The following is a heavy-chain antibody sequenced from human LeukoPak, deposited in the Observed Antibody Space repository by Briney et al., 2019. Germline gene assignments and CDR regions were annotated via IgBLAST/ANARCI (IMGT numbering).Heavy chain of an antibody. D-gene: IGHD3-3*01. Sequence: QPGGSLRLSCAASGFTFRRYGMHWFRQAPGKGLEWVAIISSGATNKYYADSVKGRFTISREDSKNMLYLQVNSLRAEDTGAYYCARDGPHYDIDYWGQGTLVTVSS. CDR2: ISSGATNK. V-gene: IGHV3-33*05. CDR1: GFTFRRYG. J-gene: IGHJ4*02. CDR3: ARDGPHYDIDY.